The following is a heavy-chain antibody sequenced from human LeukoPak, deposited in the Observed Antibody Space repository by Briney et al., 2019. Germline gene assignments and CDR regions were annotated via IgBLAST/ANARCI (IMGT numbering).Heavy chain of an antibody. D-gene: IGHD5-12*01. CDR1: GYTFTSYY. V-gene: IGHV1-46*01. CDR3: ARDYSGYARLDY. Sequence: GASVKVSCKASGYTFTSYYMQWVRQAPGQGLEWMGIINPSDGTTNYAEKFQGRVTMTRDTSTSTLYMDLSSLRSEDTAVYYCARDYSGYARLDYWGQGTPVIVSS. CDR2: INPSDGTT. J-gene: IGHJ4*02.